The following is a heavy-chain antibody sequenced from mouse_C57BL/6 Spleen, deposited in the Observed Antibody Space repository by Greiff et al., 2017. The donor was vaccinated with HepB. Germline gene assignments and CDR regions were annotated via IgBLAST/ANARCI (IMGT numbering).Heavy chain of an antibody. Sequence: QVQLQQPGAELVKPGASVKMSCKASGYTFTSYWITWVKQRPGQGLEWIGDIYPGSGSTNYNEKFKSKATLTVDTSSSTAYMQLSSLTTEDSAVYYCARGDYGGSFYDYAMDYWGQGTSVTVSS. CDR3: ARGDYGGSFYDYAMDY. V-gene: IGHV1-55*01. CDR1: GYTFTSYW. D-gene: IGHD1-1*01. J-gene: IGHJ4*01. CDR2: IYPGSGST.